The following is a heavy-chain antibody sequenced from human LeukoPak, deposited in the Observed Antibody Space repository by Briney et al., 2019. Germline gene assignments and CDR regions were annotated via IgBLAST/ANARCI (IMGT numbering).Heavy chain of an antibody. J-gene: IGHJ6*02. V-gene: IGHV3-30*18. CDR2: ISYDGSNK. Sequence: PGGSLRPSCAASGFTFSSYGMHWARQAPGKGLEWVAVISYDGSNKYYADSVKGRFTISRDNSKNTLYLQMNSLRAEDTAVYYCAKAEKYSYGSGSYYNTIYYYYGMDVWGQGTTVTVSS. D-gene: IGHD3-10*01. CDR1: GFTFSSYG. CDR3: AKAEKYSYGSGSYYNTIYYYYGMDV.